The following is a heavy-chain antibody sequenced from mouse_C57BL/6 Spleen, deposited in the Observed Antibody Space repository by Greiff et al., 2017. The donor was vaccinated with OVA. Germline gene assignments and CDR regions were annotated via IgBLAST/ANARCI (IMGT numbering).Heavy chain of an antibody. D-gene: IGHD2-1*01. CDR2: IRSKSNNYAT. J-gene: IGHJ4*01. CDR3: VRHEDGNVLYYAMDY. CDR1: GFSFNTYA. V-gene: IGHV10-1*01. Sequence: EVMLVESGGGLVQPKGSLKLSCAASGFSFNTYAMNWVRQAPGKGLEWVARIRSKSNNYATYYADSVKDRFTISRDDSESMLYLQMNNLKTEDAAMYYCVRHEDGNVLYYAMDYWGQGTSVTVSS.